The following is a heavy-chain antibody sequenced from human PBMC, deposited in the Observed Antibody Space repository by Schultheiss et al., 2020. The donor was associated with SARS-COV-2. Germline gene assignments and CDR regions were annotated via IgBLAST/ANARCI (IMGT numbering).Heavy chain of an antibody. CDR1: GGSISSSSYY. CDR3: ARDSWGYSYGPGSEYGMDV. D-gene: IGHD5-18*01. V-gene: IGHV4-61*01. Sequence: SETLSLTCTVSGGSISSSSYYWGWIRQPPGKGLEWIGYIYYSGSTNYNPSLKSRVTISVDTSKNQFSLKLSSVTAADTAVYYCARDSWGYSYGPGSEYGMDVWGQGTTVTVSS. CDR2: IYYSGST. J-gene: IGHJ6*02.